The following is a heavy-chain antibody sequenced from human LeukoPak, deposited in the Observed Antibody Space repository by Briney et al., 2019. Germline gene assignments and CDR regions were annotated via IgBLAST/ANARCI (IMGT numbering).Heavy chain of an antibody. J-gene: IGHJ3*01. Sequence: GGSLRLSCAASGFTFSSYAMSWVRQAPGKGLEWVSGISGSGDNTYYADSVKGRFTISRDNSKNLLYLQTNNLRDDDTAVYYCARDQGLVNDAFDVWGQGALVSVSS. V-gene: IGHV3-23*01. CDR1: GFTFSSYA. CDR3: ARDQGLVNDAFDV. CDR2: ISGSGDNT. D-gene: IGHD2-21*01.